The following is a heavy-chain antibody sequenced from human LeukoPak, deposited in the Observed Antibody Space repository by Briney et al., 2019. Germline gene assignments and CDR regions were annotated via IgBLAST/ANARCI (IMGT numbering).Heavy chain of an antibody. CDR1: GGSISSYY. CDR2: IYYSGST. Sequence: SETLSLTCTVSGGSISSYYWSWIRQPPGKGLEWIGYIYYSGSTNYNPSLKSRVTISVDTSKNQFSLKLSSVTAADTAVYYCARAVTMVRGPPNWFDPWGQGTLVTVSS. D-gene: IGHD3-10*01. J-gene: IGHJ5*02. V-gene: IGHV4-59*01. CDR3: ARAVTMVRGPPNWFDP.